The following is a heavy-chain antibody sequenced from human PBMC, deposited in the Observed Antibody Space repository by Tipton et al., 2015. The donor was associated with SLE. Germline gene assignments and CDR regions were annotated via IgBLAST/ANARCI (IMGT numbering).Heavy chain of an antibody. Sequence: QLVQSGAEVKKPGESLRISCKGSGYSFTSYWIGWVRQMPGKGLEWMGIIYPGDSDTRYSPSFQGQVTISADKSISTAYLQWSSLKASDTAIYYCARRGGGVPMTTGTYCWYFDLWGRGTLVTVSS. CDR3: ARRGGGVPMTTGTYCWYFDL. J-gene: IGHJ2*01. CDR1: GYSFTSYW. D-gene: IGHD4-11*01. V-gene: IGHV5-51*03. CDR2: IYPGDSDT.